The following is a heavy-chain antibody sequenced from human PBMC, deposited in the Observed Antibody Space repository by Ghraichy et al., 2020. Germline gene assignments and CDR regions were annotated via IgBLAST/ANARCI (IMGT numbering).Heavy chain of an antibody. CDR2: INHSGST. J-gene: IGHJ3*01. V-gene: IGHV4-34*01. Sequence: SETLSLTCAVYGGFFSGYYWSWIRQPPGKGLEWIGEINHSGSTNYNPSLKSRVTISFNTSKNQFSLKLSPVTAADTAVYYCASGVADALELWDPGTMVTVSS. CDR1: GGFFSGYY. CDR3: ASGVADALEL.